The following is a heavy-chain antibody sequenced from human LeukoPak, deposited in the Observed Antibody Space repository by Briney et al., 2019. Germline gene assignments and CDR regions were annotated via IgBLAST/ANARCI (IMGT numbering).Heavy chain of an antibody. V-gene: IGHV4-34*01. Sequence: SETLSLTCAVYGGSFSGYYWSWIRQPPGKGLEWIGEINHSGSTNYNPSLKSRVTISVDTSKNQFSPKLSSVTAADTAVYYCARRRAYYFDYWGRGTLVTVSS. J-gene: IGHJ4*02. CDR3: ARRRAYYFDY. CDR1: GGSFSGYY. CDR2: INHSGST.